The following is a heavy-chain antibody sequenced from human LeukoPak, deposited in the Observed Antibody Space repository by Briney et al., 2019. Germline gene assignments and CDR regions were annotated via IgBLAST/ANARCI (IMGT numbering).Heavy chain of an antibody. J-gene: IGHJ4*02. D-gene: IGHD6-6*01. Sequence: SETLSLTCAVYGGSFSGYYWSWLRQPPGKGLEWIGEINHSGSTNHNPSLKSRVTISVDTSKNQFSLKLSSVTAADTAVYYCARGAHARPVDYWGQGTLVTVSS. CDR1: GGSFSGYY. V-gene: IGHV4-34*01. CDR2: INHSGST. CDR3: ARGAHARPVDY.